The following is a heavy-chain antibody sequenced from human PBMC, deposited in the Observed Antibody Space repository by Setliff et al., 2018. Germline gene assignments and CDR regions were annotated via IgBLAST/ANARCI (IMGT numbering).Heavy chain of an antibody. CDR1: GYTFTGYY. J-gene: IGHJ6*02. CDR2: INPNSGGT. D-gene: IGHD3-3*01. CDR3: ARGTGGDYNFWSGYYSYYYYGMDV. V-gene: IGHV1-2*04. Sequence: ASVKVSCKASGYTFTGYYMHWVRQAPGQGLEWMGWINPNSGGTNYAQKFQGWVTMTRDTSISTAYMELSRLRSDDTAVYYCARGTGGDYNFWSGYYSYYYYGMDVWGQGTTVTAP.